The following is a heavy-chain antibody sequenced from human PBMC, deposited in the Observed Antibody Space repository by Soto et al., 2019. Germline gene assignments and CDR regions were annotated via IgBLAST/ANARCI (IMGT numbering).Heavy chain of an antibody. CDR2: INAGNGNT. CDR1: GYTFTSYA. D-gene: IGHD2-15*01. CDR3: ARLGDIVVVVALNY. J-gene: IGHJ4*02. Sequence: QVQLVQSGAEVKKPGASVKVSCKASGYTFTSYAMHWVRQAPRQRLEWMGWINAGNGNTKYSQKFQGRVTITRDTSASTAYMELSSLRSEDTAVYYCARLGDIVVVVALNYWGQGTLVTVSS. V-gene: IGHV1-3*01.